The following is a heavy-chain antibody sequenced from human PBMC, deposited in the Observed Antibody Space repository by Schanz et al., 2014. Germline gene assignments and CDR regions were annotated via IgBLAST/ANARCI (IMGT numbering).Heavy chain of an antibody. CDR3: AKDHPSSGWPAFDV. Sequence: EVKLLESGGHLVQPGGSLRLSCVASGFTFSTYAMSWVRQAPGRGLEWVSGITRQGTTYYGDFVRGRFSISRDLSSNTLYLQMNSLRADDSAIYYCAKDHPSSGWPAFDVWGQGTQVTVSS. J-gene: IGHJ4*02. CDR1: GFTFSTYA. V-gene: IGHV3-23*01. D-gene: IGHD6-19*01. CDR2: ITRQGTT.